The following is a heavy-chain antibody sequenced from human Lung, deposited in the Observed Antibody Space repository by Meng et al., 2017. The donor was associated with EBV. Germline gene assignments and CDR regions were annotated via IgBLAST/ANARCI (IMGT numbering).Heavy chain of an antibody. CDR3: ARGRIIGDSSGYSDY. J-gene: IGHJ4*02. Sequence: QGDPQDWGVGLLKPSETLSLTCAVYGGSFSGYYWSWIRQPPGKGLEWIGEINHSGSTNYNPSLKSRVTISVDTSKNQFSLKLSSVTAADTAVYYCARGRIIGDSSGYSDYWGQGTLVTVSS. D-gene: IGHD3-22*01. V-gene: IGHV4-34*01. CDR1: GGSFSGYY. CDR2: INHSGST.